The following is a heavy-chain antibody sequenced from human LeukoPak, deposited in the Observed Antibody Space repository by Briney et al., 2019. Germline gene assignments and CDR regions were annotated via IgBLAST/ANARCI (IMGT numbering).Heavy chain of an antibody. CDR3: ASGPARSSGYSPGEYFQH. J-gene: IGHJ1*01. CDR1: GGSFSGYY. Sequence: SETLSLTCAVYGGSFSGYYWSWIRQPPGKGLEWIGEINHSGSTNYNPSLKSRVTISVDTSKNQFSLKLSSVTAADTAVYYCASGPARSSGYSPGEYFQHWGQGTLVTVSS. CDR2: INHSGST. D-gene: IGHD3-22*01. V-gene: IGHV4-34*01.